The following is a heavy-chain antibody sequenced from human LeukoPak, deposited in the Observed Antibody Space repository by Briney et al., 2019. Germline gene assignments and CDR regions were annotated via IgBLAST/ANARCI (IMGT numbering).Heavy chain of an antibody. CDR1: GFTFSSYE. V-gene: IGHV3-48*03. D-gene: IGHD2-2*01. Sequence: GGSLRLSCAATGFTFSSYEMNWVRQAPGKGLGWVSYISSSGSTIYYADSAKGRFTNSRDNAKNSLYLQMNSLRAEDTAVYYCARGCSSTSCPGDYWGQGTLVTVSS. J-gene: IGHJ4*02. CDR3: ARGCSSTSCPGDY. CDR2: ISSSGSTI.